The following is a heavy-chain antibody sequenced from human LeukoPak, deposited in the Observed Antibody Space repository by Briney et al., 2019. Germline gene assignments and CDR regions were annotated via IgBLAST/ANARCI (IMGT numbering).Heavy chain of an antibody. Sequence: GGSLRLSCAASGFNLRDYWMHWVRQAPGKGLVWVSRLGTDGTYTNYADSVTGRFTISRDNAKNSLYLHMNSLRVEDTAVYYCARDRRSPHSAYDWGHLDSWGQGTLVAVSS. D-gene: IGHD5-12*01. CDR2: LGTDGTYT. CDR1: GFNLRDYW. CDR3: ARDRRSPHSAYDWGHLDS. V-gene: IGHV3-74*01. J-gene: IGHJ4*02.